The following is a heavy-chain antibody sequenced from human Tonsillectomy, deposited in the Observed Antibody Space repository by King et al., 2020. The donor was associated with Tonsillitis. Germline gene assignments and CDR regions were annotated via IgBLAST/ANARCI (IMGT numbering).Heavy chain of an antibody. CDR1: GFSLNTFGMC. V-gene: IGHV2-70*01. J-gene: IGHJ4*02. Sequence: VTLKESGPALVKPTQTLTLTCTFSGFSLNTFGMCVTWIRQPPGKALEWLALIDWDEDTYYSTSLKTRLTVSKDTSKNQVVLTMTNVDLVDTATYYCARIDYYNGGGPDYWGQGTLVTVSS. CDR2: IDWDEDT. CDR3: ARIDYYNGGGPDY. D-gene: IGHD3-10*01.